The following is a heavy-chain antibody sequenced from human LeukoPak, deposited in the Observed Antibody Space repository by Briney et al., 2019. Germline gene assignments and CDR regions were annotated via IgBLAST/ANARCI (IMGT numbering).Heavy chain of an antibody. CDR1: GYTFTGDN. J-gene: IGHJ4*02. CDR2: INPNSGVT. CDR3: ARYGPNGRLYDY. Sequence: GASVKVSCKASGYTFTGDNIHWLRQAPGRGLEWMGWINPNSGVTNYAQKFQGRVTMTSDTSISTANMELSRLRSDDTATYYCARYGPNGRLYDYWGQGTLVTVS. V-gene: IGHV1-2*02. D-gene: IGHD1-26*01.